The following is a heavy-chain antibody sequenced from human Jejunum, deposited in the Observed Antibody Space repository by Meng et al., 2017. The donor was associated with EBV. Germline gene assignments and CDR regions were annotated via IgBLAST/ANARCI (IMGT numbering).Heavy chain of an antibody. CDR3: ARESYSDSSGYYSLDY. J-gene: IGHJ4*02. D-gene: IGHD3-22*01. Sequence: QGPLQESGPGLVKPSGTLSLTCAVSGGSISSSIWWSWVRQAPGKGLEWIGEIHHTESTNYNPSLKSRVTISVDKSKNQFSLKLSSVTAADTAVYYCARESYSDSSGYYSLDYWGQGSLVTVSS. CDR2: IHHTEST. V-gene: IGHV4-4*02. CDR1: GGSISSSIW.